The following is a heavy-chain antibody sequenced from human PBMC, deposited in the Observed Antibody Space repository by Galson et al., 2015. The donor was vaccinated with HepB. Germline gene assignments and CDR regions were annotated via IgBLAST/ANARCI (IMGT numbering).Heavy chain of an antibody. CDR3: ARAYCGGDCLCYFHH. CDR2: INPSGGST. Sequence: SVKLSCAASGYTFTSYNMHWVRQAPGQGLEWMGIINPSGGSTSYAHTFQGRVTMTRDTAASTVYMGLSSLRAEDTAVYYCARAYCGGDCLCYFHHWGQGTLVTVSS. V-gene: IGHV1-46*03. CDR1: GYTFTSYN. J-gene: IGHJ1*01. D-gene: IGHD2-21*02.